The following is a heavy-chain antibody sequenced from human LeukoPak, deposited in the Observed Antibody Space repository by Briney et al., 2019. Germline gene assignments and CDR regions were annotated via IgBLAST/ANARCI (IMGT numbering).Heavy chain of an antibody. V-gene: IGHV4-4*09. Sequence: SETLSLTCTVSGGPISSYYWSWIRQPPGKGLEWIGYIYTSGSTNYNPSLKSRVTISVDTSKNQFSLKLSSVTAADTAVYYCARSDRIFGSGWFDPWAREPWSPSPQ. CDR2: IYTSGST. J-gene: IGHJ5*02. CDR3: ARSDRIFGSGWFDP. D-gene: IGHD3-3*01. CDR1: GGPISSYY.